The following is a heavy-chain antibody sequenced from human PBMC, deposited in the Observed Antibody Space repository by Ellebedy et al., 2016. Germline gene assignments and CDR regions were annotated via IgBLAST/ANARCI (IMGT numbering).Heavy chain of an antibody. CDR1: GGSISSGDYY. CDR2: IYYSGST. D-gene: IGHD3-22*01. CDR3: AREGARKRWLLLEP. V-gene: IGHV4-61*08. Sequence: SETLSLXXTVSGGSISSGDYYWTWIRQPPGKGLEWIGYIYYSGSTNYNPSLKSRVTISVDTSKNQFSLKLSSVTAADTAVYYCAREGARKRWLLLEPWGQGTLVTVSS. J-gene: IGHJ5*02.